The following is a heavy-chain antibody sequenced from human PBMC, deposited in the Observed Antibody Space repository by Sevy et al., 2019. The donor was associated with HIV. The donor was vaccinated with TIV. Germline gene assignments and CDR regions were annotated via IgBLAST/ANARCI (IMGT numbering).Heavy chain of an antibody. CDR1: GFTFSSFS. CDR3: AKKVGGGSDMDFVVDY. Sequence: GGSLRLSCAASGFTFSSFSMGWVRQAPGKGLDWISVINGTGDYTYYADSVKGRFTISRDNSKNTLFLQMNSLRAEDTAMFYCAKKVGGGSDMDFVVDYWGQGTLVTVSS. V-gene: IGHV3-23*01. J-gene: IGHJ4*02. D-gene: IGHD5-18*01. CDR2: INGTGDYT.